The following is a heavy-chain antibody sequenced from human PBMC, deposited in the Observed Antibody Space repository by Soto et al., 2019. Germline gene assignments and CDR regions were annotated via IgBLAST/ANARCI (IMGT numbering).Heavy chain of an antibody. Sequence: QVQLVESGGGLVKPGGSLRLSCAASGFTFSDYYMSWIRQAPGKGLEWVSYISSSSSYTNYADSVKGRFTISRDNAKNSLYLQMNSLRAEDTAVYYCARVTQTLTIEEYWGQGTLVTVSS. CDR3: ARVTQTLTIEEY. CDR1: GFTFSDYY. V-gene: IGHV3-11*06. CDR2: ISSSSSYT. D-gene: IGHD3-10*01. J-gene: IGHJ4*02.